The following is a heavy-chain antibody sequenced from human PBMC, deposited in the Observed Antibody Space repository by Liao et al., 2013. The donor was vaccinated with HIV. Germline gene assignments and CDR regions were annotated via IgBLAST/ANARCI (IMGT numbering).Heavy chain of an antibody. CDR2: ISYTEGA. J-gene: IGHJ4*02. D-gene: IGHD3-9*01. CDR3: ARGRLGLPFVY. V-gene: IGHV4-59*02. Sequence: QIQLYESGPALVRPSETLSLTCTVSGGAGGDFHWTWIRQSPGKALEWIGYISYTEGASYNPSLRRRVTMSLDTSKSHFSLKLTSVTAADAAFYYCARGRLGLPFVYWGLGTRVTVSS. CDR1: GGAGGDFH.